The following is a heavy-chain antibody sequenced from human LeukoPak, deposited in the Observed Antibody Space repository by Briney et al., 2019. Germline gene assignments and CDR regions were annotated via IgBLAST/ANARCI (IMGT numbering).Heavy chain of an antibody. CDR1: GGSISSSSCY. D-gene: IGHD1-7*01. J-gene: IGHJ3*02. V-gene: IGHV4-39*07. CDR2: IFYSGST. Sequence: SETLSLTCTVSGGSISSSSCYWGWIRQPPGKGLEWIGSIFYSGSTYYNPSLKSRVTVSLDTSKNQFSLKLSSVTAADTAVYYCAWGTPGNAFDIWGQGTMVTVSS. CDR3: AWGTPGNAFDI.